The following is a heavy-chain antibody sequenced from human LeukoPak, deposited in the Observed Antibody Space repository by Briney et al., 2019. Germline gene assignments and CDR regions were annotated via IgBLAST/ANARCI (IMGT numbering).Heavy chain of an antibody. J-gene: IGHJ5*02. D-gene: IGHD4-17*01. Sequence: PGGSLRLSCAASGFTFSSYWMSWVRQAPGKGLEWVANIKQDGSEKNYVDSVKGRFTISRDNVKNSLYLQMNSLRVEDTAVYYCASHGDYRWNWFDPWGQGTLVTVSS. CDR2: IKQDGSEK. V-gene: IGHV3-7*01. CDR1: GFTFSSYW. CDR3: ASHGDYRWNWFDP.